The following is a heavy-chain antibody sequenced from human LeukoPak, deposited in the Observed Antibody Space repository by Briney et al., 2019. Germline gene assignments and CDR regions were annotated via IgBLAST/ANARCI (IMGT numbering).Heavy chain of an antibody. CDR1: GGTFSSYA. D-gene: IGHD2-15*01. V-gene: IGHV1-69*13. J-gene: IGHJ6*02. CDR2: IIPIFGTA. CDR3: ARCSGGSCYLPYYYYGMDV. Sequence: SVKVSCKASGGTFSSYAISWVRQAPGQGLEWMGGIIPIFGTANYAQKFQGRVTITADASTSTAYMELSSLRSEDTAVYYCARCSGGSCYLPYYYYGMDVWGQGTTVTVSS.